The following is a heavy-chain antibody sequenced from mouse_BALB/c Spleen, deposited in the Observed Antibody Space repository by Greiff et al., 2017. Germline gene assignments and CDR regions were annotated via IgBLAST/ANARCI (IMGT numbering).Heavy chain of an antibody. Sequence: QVQLKESGPGLVAPSQSLSITCTVSGFSLTSYDISWIRQPPGKGLEWLGVIWTGGGTNYNSAFMSRLSISKDNSKSQVFLKMNSLQTDDTAIYYCVREDYDEGGFAYWGQGTLVTVSA. J-gene: IGHJ3*01. CDR3: VREDYDEGGFAY. D-gene: IGHD2-4*01. CDR1: GFSLTSYD. V-gene: IGHV2-9-2*01. CDR2: IWTGGGT.